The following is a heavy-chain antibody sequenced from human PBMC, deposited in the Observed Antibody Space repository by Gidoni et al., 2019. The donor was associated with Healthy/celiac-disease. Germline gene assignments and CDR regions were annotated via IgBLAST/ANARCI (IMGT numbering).Heavy chain of an antibody. CDR3: AHRMGSSSREVYFQH. CDR2: MYWNDNK. CDR1: VLSLNTSGVG. D-gene: IGHD6-13*01. J-gene: IGHJ1*01. V-gene: IGHV2-5*01. Sequence: QITLKESGPTLVKPTHTLTLTCTFPVLSLNTSGVGVGWLRQPPGKSLELLSLMYWNDNKRYSPSMKSRLTITKDTTKNQVVLTMTNMDPVETATYYCAHRMGSSSREVYFQHWGQGTLVTVSS.